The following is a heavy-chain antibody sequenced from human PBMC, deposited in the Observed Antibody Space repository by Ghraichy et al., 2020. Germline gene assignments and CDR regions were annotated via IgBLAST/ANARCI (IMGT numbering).Heavy chain of an antibody. CDR3: GGSSFDY. CDR1: GFTFSATI. Sequence: GGSLRLSCTASGFTFSATIMNWVRQAPGKGLEWVSSISSSSAYIHYADSVKGRFTISRDNAKNSMYLQMTSLRAEDTAVYYCGGSSFDYWGQGTPVTVSS. D-gene: IGHD6-6*01. CDR2: ISSSSAYI. J-gene: IGHJ4*02. V-gene: IGHV3-21*01.